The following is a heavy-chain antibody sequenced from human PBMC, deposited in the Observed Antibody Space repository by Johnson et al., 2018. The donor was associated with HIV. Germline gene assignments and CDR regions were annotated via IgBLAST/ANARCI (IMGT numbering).Heavy chain of an antibody. Sequence: QVQLVESGGGVVQPGRSLRLSCAASRITLSSYGMHWVRQAPGKGLVWVAVISYDGSNKYYADSVKGRFTVSRDNSKNTVYLQMNSLIAEDTAVYYCAKQYYGSGGAVHAFDIWGQGTMVTVSS. D-gene: IGHD3-10*01. CDR1: RITLSSYG. CDR2: ISYDGSNK. V-gene: IGHV3-30*18. J-gene: IGHJ3*02. CDR3: AKQYYGSGGAVHAFDI.